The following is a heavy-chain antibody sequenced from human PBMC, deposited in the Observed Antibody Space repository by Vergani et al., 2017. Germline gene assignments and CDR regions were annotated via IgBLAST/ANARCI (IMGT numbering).Heavy chain of an antibody. CDR3: ARVNTETNGHLYYYYYMDV. V-gene: IGHV4-34*01. CDR1: GGSFTSYH. D-gene: IGHD4-11*01. J-gene: IGHJ6*03. Sequence: QVQLQQWGGGLLKPSETLSLTCVVNGGSFTSYHWTWIRQSPGEGLEWVGDIDHTGRPDYNPSLKSRLTMSVDKSRNQFSLTLNSVTATDPAIYFCARVNTETNGHLYYYYYMDVGGQGTAVTVS. CDR2: IDHTGRP.